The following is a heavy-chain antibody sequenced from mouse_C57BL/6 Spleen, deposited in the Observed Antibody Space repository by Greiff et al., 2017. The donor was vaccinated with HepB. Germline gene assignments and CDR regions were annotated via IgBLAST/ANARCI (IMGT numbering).Heavy chain of an antibody. CDR2: INPSNGGT. CDR1: GYTFTSYW. CDR3: AREGWLLKGAMDY. D-gene: IGHD2-3*01. Sequence: QVQLKQSGTELVKPGASVKLSCKASGYTFTSYWMHWVKQRPGQGLEWIGNINPSNGGTNYNEKFKSKATLTVDKSSSTAYMQLSSLTSEDSAVYYCAREGWLLKGAMDYWGQGTSVTVSS. J-gene: IGHJ4*01. V-gene: IGHV1-53*01.